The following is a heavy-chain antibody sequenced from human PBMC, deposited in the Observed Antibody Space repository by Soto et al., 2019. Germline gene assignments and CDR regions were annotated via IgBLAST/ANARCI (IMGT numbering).Heavy chain of an antibody. Sequence: SETLSLTCTVSGGSISSSTYYWGWIRQPPGKGLEWIGSIYYSGSTYYNPSLKSRVTISVDTSKNQFSLKLSSVTAADTAVYYCARHKTPLGYCSCGSCYNSWNFNWFDPWGQGTLVTVSS. CDR3: ARHKTPLGYCSCGSCYNSWNFNWFDP. D-gene: IGHD2-15*01. V-gene: IGHV4-39*01. CDR1: GGSISSSTYY. CDR2: IYYSGST. J-gene: IGHJ5*02.